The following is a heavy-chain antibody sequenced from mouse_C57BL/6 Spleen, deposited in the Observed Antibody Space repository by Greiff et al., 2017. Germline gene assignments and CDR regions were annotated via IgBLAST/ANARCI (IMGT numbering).Heavy chain of an antibody. CDR2: IHPNRGST. D-gene: IGHD2-3*01. V-gene: IGHV1-64*01. CDR3: ARSFLSYDGYYDYAVDY. CDR1: GYTFTSYW. Sequence: VQLQQPGAELVKPGASVKLSCKASGYTFTSYWMHWVKQRPGQGLEWIGMIHPNRGSTNYNAKFKSKATLTVDKSSSTAYMQLSSLTSEDSAVYYCARSFLSYDGYYDYAVDYWGQGTSVTVSS. J-gene: IGHJ4*01.